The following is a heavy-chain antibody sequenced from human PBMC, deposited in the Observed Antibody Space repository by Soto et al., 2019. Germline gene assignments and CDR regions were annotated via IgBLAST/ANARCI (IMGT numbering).Heavy chain of an antibody. D-gene: IGHD4-17*01. CDR1: GFTFSSYS. V-gene: IGHV3-21*02. CDR3: AREGSLYVDSVSSCFDY. CDR2: ISTTSSFI. Sequence: EVQLVESGGGLVKPGGSLRLSCAASGFTFSSYSMNWVRQAPGKGLEWVSSISTTSSFIYSADSVKGRFTISRDNAKNSLYLQMNSLIADDTAVYYCAREGSLYVDSVSSCFDYWGQGTLVTVSS. J-gene: IGHJ4*02.